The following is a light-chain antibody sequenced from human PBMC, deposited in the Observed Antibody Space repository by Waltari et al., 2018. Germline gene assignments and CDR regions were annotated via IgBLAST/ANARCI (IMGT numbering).Light chain of an antibody. J-gene: IGKJ4*01. CDR3: QQYNSHPLT. CDR1: QTISSY. Sequence: DIQMTQSPSSLSASVGDRVTITCRASQTISSYLAWYQQKPGKVPKFLIYAASSLESGVPSRFSGSGSGTEFTLTISSLQPEDFATYYCQQYNSHPLTFGGGTKVEIK. V-gene: IGKV1-16*01. CDR2: AAS.